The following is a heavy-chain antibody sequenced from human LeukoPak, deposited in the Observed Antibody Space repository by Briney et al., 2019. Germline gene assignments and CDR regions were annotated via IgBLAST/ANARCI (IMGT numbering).Heavy chain of an antibody. J-gene: IGHJ4*02. Sequence: SVKVSCKASGGTFSSYAISWVRQAPGQGLEWMGGIIPIFGTANYAQKFQGRVTITADESTSTAHMELSSLRSEDTAVYYCATLVVPAANDYWGQGTLVTVSS. D-gene: IGHD2-2*01. V-gene: IGHV1-69*13. CDR2: IIPIFGTA. CDR1: GGTFSSYA. CDR3: ATLVVPAANDY.